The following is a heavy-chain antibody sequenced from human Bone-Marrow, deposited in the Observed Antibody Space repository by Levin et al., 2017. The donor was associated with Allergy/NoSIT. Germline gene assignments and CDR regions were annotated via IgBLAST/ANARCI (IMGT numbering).Heavy chain of an antibody. CDR1: GFTISSNY. V-gene: IGHV3-53*01. CDR2: IYSGGST. CDR3: ARAHGGYYDSSGYYTAGRYFDY. Sequence: RGESLKISCAASGFTISSNYMSWVRQAPGKGLEWVSVIYSGGSTYYADSVKGRFTISRDNSKNTLYLQMNSLRAEDTAVYYCARAHGGYYDSSGYYTAGRYFDYWGQGTLVTVSS. D-gene: IGHD3-22*01. J-gene: IGHJ4*02.